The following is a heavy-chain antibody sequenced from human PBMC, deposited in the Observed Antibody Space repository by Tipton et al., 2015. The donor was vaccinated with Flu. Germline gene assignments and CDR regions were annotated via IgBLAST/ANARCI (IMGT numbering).Heavy chain of an antibody. V-gene: IGHV3-11*01. CDR3: ARDHPPSITVLGEITDYFGMAV. CDR1: GFTFSDYY. Sequence: SLRLSCAASGFTFSDYYMSWIRQLPGKGLEWVSHISSSGNTINYADSVKGRFTISRDNAKNSLYLQMNSLRAEDTAVYYCARDHPPSITVLGEITDYFGMAVWGQGTTVTVSS. J-gene: IGHJ6*02. CDR2: ISSSGNTI. D-gene: IGHD3-3*01.